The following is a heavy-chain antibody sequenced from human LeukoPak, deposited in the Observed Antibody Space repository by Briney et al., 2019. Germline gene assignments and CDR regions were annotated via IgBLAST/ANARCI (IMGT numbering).Heavy chain of an antibody. CDR3: AKDRITMVRGVIINYFDY. V-gene: IGHV3-30*02. J-gene: IGHJ4*02. CDR1: GFTFSSYG. D-gene: IGHD3-10*01. CDR2: IRYDGSNK. Sequence: PGGSLRLSCAASGFTFSSYGMHWVRQAPGKGLEWVAFIRYDGSNKYYADSVKGRFTISRYNSKNTLYLQMNSLRAEDTAVYYCAKDRITMVRGVIINYFDYWGQGTLVTVSS.